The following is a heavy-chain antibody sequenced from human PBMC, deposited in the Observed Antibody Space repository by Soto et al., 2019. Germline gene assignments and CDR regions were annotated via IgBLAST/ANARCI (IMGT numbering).Heavy chain of an antibody. J-gene: IGHJ6*01. CDR2: INHSRST. CDR3: ATSRSWDYYYGMDV. Sequence: PSETLSVPCAFPVGSFSAYYWSWIRHPPGKGLDWIGEINHSRSTNYNPSLKSRVTISVDTSKNQFSLKLSSVTAADTAVYYCATSRSWDYYYGMDVWGQGTTVTVSS. V-gene: IGHV4-34*01. D-gene: IGHD6-13*01. CDR1: VGSFSAYY.